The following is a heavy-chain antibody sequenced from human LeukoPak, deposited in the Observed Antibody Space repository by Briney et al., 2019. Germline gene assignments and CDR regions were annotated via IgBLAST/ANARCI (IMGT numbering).Heavy chain of an antibody. CDR3: ARYYDYVWGSYRIFDY. CDR2: INHSGST. V-gene: IGHV4-34*01. J-gene: IGHJ4*02. CDR1: GGSFSGYY. Sequence: SETLSLTCAVYGGSFSGYYWSWIRQPPGKGLEWIGEINHSGSTNYNPSLKSRVTISVDTSKNQFSLKLSSVTAADTAVYYCARYYDYVWGSYRIFDYWGQGTLVTVPS. D-gene: IGHD3-16*02.